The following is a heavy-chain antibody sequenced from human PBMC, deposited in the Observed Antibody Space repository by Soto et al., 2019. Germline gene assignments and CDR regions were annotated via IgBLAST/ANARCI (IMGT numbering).Heavy chain of an antibody. CDR2: INDSGDI. V-gene: IGHV4-34*02. CDR3: ARGLILWFGELSRRGGYYYYMDV. CDR1: GGSFSGYQ. J-gene: IGHJ6*03. D-gene: IGHD3-10*01. Sequence: QVQLQQWGAGLLKPSETLSLTCAVYGGSFSGYQWSWIRQTPGKGLEWIGGINDSGDINYNPSLKRRVTILVDAAKKQISLKLSSGTAADTAGYYCARGLILWFGELSRRGGYYYYMDVWGKGTTVTVSS.